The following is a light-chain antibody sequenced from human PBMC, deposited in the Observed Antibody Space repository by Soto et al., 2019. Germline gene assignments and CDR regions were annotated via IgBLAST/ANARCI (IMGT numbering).Light chain of an antibody. J-gene: IGKJ1*01. CDR2: DAS. Sequence: EIVLTQSPATLSLSPGERATLSCRASQSVSSYLAWYQQKPGQSPRLLIYDASNRATGIPARFSGSGSGTDFTLTISSLEPEDFAVYYCQQHSHWPPWTFGQGTKV. CDR3: QQHSHWPPWT. CDR1: QSVSSY. V-gene: IGKV3-11*01.